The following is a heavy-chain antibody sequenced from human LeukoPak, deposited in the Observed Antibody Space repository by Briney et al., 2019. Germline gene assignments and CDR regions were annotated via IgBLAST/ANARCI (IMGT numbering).Heavy chain of an antibody. CDR1: GFTFSSYA. J-gene: IGHJ4*02. CDR2: ISYDGSNK. D-gene: IGHD2-21*02. Sequence: AGGSLRLSCAASGFTFSSYAMHWVRQAPGKGLEWVAVISYDGSNKYCADSVKGRFTISRDNSKNTLYLQMNSLRAEDTAVYYCARDYGHIVVVTATIPNYYFDYWGQGTLVTVSS. CDR3: ARDYGHIVVVTATIPNYYFDY. V-gene: IGHV3-30-3*01.